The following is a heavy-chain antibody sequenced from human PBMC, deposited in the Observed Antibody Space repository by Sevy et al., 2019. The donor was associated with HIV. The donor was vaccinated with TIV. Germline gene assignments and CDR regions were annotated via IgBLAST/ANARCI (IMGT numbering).Heavy chain of an antibody. V-gene: IGHV3-21*01. J-gene: IGHJ3*02. CDR2: ISSGSSYI. CDR1: GFTFSTYS. CDR3: ARRRHGSKGGDVFDI. D-gene: IGHD2-2*01. Sequence: GGSLRLSCAASGFTFSTYSMNWVRQAPGKGLEWVSSISSGSSYIYYADSLKGRFSISIDNAKKSLYLQMNSLRAEDTAVYYCARRRHGSKGGDVFDIWGQGTMVTVSS.